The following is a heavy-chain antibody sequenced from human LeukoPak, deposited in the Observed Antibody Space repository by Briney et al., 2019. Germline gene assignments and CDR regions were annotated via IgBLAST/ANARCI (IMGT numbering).Heavy chain of an antibody. V-gene: IGHV3-30*04. CDR3: ARDWHAFDI. CDR2: ISHDGSNK. J-gene: IGHJ3*02. Sequence: PGGSLRLSCAASGFTFSSYAIHWVCQAPGKGLEWVPVISHDGSNKYYADSVKGRFTISRDNSKNTLYLKMNSLRAEDTAVYYCARDWHAFDIWGQGTMVTVSS. CDR1: GFTFSSYA.